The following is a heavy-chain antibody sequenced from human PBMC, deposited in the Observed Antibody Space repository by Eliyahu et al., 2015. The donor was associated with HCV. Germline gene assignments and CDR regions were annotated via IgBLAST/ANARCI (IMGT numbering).Heavy chain of an antibody. CDR2: ISYDGSTQ. D-gene: IGHD3-3*01. V-gene: IGHV3-30*18. Sequence: QVQLVESGGGVVQPGRSLXLSCAASGFIFSDYGXHWVRQAPGKGLEWVAVISYDGSTQYYADSVKGRFTISRDNSKNTVDLQMNSLRAEDTALYYCTKGLSGYSGWNYWGQGTLVTVSS. CDR1: GFIFSDYG. J-gene: IGHJ4*02. CDR3: TKGLSGYSGWNY.